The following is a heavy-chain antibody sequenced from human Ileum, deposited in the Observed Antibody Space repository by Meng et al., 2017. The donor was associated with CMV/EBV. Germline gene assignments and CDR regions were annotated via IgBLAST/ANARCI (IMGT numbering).Heavy chain of an antibody. D-gene: IGHD4-11*01. CDR3: ARFRGDFSNRIDY. Sequence: SWAASGFTFTSYSVNWVRQAPGKGLEWVSSISSGSTYIYYADSVKGRFTISRDNAKNSLYLQMNNLRVEDTALYYCARFRGDFSNRIDYWGQGTLVTVSS. J-gene: IGHJ4*02. CDR1: GFTFTSYS. CDR2: ISSGSTYI. V-gene: IGHV3-21*01.